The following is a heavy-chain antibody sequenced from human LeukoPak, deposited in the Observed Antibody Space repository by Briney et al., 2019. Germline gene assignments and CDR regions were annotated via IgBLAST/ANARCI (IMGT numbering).Heavy chain of an antibody. Sequence: SETLSLTWTVAGGSISSHYWSWIRQAPGKVLEWNGYIHYSGSTNNNPSLKGRVTISVDTSKNQFSLKLSSVTAADTAMYYCARLIGDIAVSGTSWFDPWGQGTLVTVSS. CDR1: GGSISSHY. J-gene: IGHJ5*02. V-gene: IGHV4-59*11. D-gene: IGHD6-19*01. CDR3: ARLIGDIAVSGTSWFDP. CDR2: IHYSGST.